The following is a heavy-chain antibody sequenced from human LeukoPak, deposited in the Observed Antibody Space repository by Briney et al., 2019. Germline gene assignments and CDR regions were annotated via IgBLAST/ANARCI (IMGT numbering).Heavy chain of an antibody. Sequence: PSETLSLTCTVSGGSTSSDGYYWSWIRQHPGKGLEWIGYIYYSGTTYCIPSLKSRVTISVDTSKNQFFLKLSSVTAADTAVYYCARDNIEYSSSSGIDYWGQGTLVTVSS. CDR3: ARDNIEYSSSSGIDY. J-gene: IGHJ4*02. V-gene: IGHV4-31*03. D-gene: IGHD6-6*01. CDR2: IYYSGTT. CDR1: GGSTSSDGYY.